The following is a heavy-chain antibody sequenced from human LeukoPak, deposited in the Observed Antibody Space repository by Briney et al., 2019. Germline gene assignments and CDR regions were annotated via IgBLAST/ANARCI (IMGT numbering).Heavy chain of an antibody. CDR1: GFTFSSTW. Sequence: PGGSLRLSCAASGFTFSSTWMSWVRQAPGKGLEWVGRIKSKTDGGTTDYAAPVKGRFTISRDDSKNTLYLQMNSLKTEDTAVYYCTTETYYDFWSGYSFDYWGQGTLVTVSS. CDR3: TTETYYDFWSGYSFDY. V-gene: IGHV3-15*01. J-gene: IGHJ4*02. CDR2: IKSKTDGGTT. D-gene: IGHD3-3*01.